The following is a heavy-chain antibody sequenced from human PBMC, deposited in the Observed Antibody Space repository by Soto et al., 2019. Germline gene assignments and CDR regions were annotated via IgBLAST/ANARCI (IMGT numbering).Heavy chain of an antibody. V-gene: IGHV4-61*01. CDR2: IYYSGST. Sequence: PSETLSLTCTVSGGSVSSGSYYWSWIRQPPGKGLEWIGYIYYSGSTNYNPSLKSRVTISVDTSKNQFSLKLSSVTAADTAVYYCAIVVVPAARPYYYGMDVWGQGTTVTVSS. CDR3: AIVVVPAARPYYYGMDV. CDR1: GGSVSSGSYY. J-gene: IGHJ6*02. D-gene: IGHD2-2*01.